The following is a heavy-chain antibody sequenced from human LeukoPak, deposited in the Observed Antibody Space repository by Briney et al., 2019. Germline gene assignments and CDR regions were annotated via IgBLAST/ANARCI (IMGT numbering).Heavy chain of an antibody. Sequence: PGRSLRLSCAASGFTFSSYGMHWDRQAPGKGLEWVAVISYDGSNKYYADPVKGRFTISRDNSKNTLYLQMNSLRAEDTAVYYCAKMLNPPDYWGQGTLVTVSS. CDR3: AKMLNPPDY. D-gene: IGHD3-10*02. J-gene: IGHJ4*02. V-gene: IGHV3-30*18. CDR2: ISYDGSNK. CDR1: GFTFSSYG.